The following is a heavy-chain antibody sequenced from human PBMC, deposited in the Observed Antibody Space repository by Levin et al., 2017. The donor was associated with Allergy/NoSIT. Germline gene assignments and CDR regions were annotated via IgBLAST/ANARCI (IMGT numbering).Heavy chain of an antibody. D-gene: IGHD6-13*01. J-gene: IGHJ4*02. CDR2: ISSSSTTM. CDR3: ARTSADGTWFFDF. V-gene: IGHV3-48*01. Sequence: GGSLRLSCAASRFTFSSYSMNWVRLTPGKGLEWVSYISSSSTTMYYAESVKGRFTISRDNAKNSLYLQMDSLRAEDTAVYYCARTSADGTWFFDFWGQGTLVTVSS. CDR1: RFTFSSYS.